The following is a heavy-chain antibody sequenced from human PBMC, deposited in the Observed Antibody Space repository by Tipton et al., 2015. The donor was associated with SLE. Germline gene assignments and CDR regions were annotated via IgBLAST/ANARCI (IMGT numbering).Heavy chain of an antibody. D-gene: IGHD6-13*01. J-gene: IGHJ4*02. V-gene: IGHV4-34*01. Sequence: TLSLTCAVYGGSFSGYYWSWIRQPPGKGLEWIGEINHSGSTNYNPSLKSRVTISVDTSKNQFSLKLSSVTAADTAVYYCARGLRAASDYWGQGTPVTVSS. CDR3: ARGLRAASDY. CDR2: INHSGST. CDR1: GGSFSGYY.